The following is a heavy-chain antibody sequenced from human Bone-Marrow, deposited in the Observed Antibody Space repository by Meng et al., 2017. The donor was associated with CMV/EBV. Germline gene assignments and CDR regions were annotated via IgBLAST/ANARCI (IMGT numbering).Heavy chain of an antibody. CDR3: ARHPYCGGDCYYGGVDY. CDR2: IYPGDSDT. CDR1: GYSFTSYW. J-gene: IGHJ4*02. V-gene: IGHV5-51*01. D-gene: IGHD2-21*01. Sequence: GESLKISCKGSGYSFTSYWIGWVRQMPGKGLEWMGIIYPGDSDTRYSPSFQGQVTISADKSISTAYLQWSSLKASDTATYYCARHPYCGGDCYYGGVDYWGQGTLVTVSS.